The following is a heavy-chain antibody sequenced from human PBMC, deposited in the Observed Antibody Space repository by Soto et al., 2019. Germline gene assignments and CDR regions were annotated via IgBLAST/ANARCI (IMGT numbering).Heavy chain of an antibody. J-gene: IGHJ6*02. D-gene: IGHD3-22*01. Sequence: ASVKVSCKASGYTFTSYDINWVRQATGQGLEWMGWMNPNSGNTGYAQKFQGRVTMTRNTSISTAYMELSSLRSEDTAVYYCARAQAYYYDSSGYYYSDGMDVWGQGTTVTVSS. V-gene: IGHV1-8*01. CDR3: ARAQAYYYDSSGYYYSDGMDV. CDR2: MNPNSGNT. CDR1: GYTFTSYD.